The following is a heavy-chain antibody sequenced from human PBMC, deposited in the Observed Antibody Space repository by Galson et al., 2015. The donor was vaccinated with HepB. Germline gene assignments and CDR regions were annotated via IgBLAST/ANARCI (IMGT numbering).Heavy chain of an antibody. CDR1: GFTFSSYA. V-gene: IGHV3-30-3*01. J-gene: IGHJ4*02. CDR3: ARADSLLWFGGFDY. Sequence: SLRLSCAASGFTFSSYALHWVRQAPGKGLEWVAVISYDGGNEYYADSVRGRFTISRDSSKNTLFLQMNSLRAEDTAVYYCARADSLLWFGGFDYWGQGTLVTVSS. CDR2: ISYDGGNE. D-gene: IGHD3-10*01.